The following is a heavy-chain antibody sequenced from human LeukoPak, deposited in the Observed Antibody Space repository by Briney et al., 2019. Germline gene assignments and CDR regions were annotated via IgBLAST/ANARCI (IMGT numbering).Heavy chain of an antibody. Sequence: GGSLRLSCAASGFTFSNYGMHWVRHAPGKGLEWVAFIRYDGSDTYYGDSVKGRFTIARDNSKNTLYLQMNTLRVDDTALYYCAKGVSSARFDYWGQGTLVTVSS. D-gene: IGHD6-19*01. V-gene: IGHV3-30*02. CDR1: GFTFSNYG. J-gene: IGHJ4*02. CDR2: IRYDGSDT. CDR3: AKGVSSARFDY.